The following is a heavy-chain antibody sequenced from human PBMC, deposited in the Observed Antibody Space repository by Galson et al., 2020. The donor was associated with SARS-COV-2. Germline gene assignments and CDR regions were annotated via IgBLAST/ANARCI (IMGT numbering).Heavy chain of an antibody. Sequence: ASETLSLTCTVSGGSISSSSYYWGWIRQPPGKGLEWIGSIYYSGSTYYNPSLKSRVTISVDTSKNQFSLKLSSVTAADTAVYYCARLPGARLEPIDYWGQGTLVTVSS. J-gene: IGHJ4*02. CDR1: GGSISSSSYY. D-gene: IGHD6-6*01. CDR3: ARLPGARLEPIDY. CDR2: IYYSGST. V-gene: IGHV4-39*01.